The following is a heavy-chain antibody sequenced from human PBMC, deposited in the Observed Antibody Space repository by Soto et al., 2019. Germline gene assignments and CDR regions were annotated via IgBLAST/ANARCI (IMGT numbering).Heavy chain of an antibody. Sequence: GGSLRLSSTASGFTFSDHWMHWVRHVPGKGLVWVARINSDGSTTTYADSVKGRFTISRANARNTPYLQMDSLRPGDPAVYYCARGYSSGRDYWGKGTLVTVSS. CDR1: GFTFSDHW. J-gene: IGHJ4*02. CDR2: INSDGSTT. D-gene: IGHD6-19*01. V-gene: IGHV3-74*01. CDR3: ARGYSSGRDY.